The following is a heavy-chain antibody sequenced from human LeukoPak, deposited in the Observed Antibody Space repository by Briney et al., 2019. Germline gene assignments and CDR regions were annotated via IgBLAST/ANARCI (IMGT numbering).Heavy chain of an antibody. Sequence: SETLSLTCTVSGGSISSYYWSWIRQPPGKGLEWIGYIYYSGSTNYNPSLKSRVTISVDTSKNQFSLKLSSVTAADTAVYYCARRLRWGTVLVDYWGQGTLVTVSS. CDR1: GGSISSYY. V-gene: IGHV4-59*12. D-gene: IGHD4-23*01. CDR2: IYYSGST. J-gene: IGHJ4*02. CDR3: ARRLRWGTVLVDY.